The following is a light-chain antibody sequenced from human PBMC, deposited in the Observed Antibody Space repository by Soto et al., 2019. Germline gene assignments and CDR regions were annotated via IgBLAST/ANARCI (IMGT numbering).Light chain of an antibody. CDR1: QHVTTTY. J-gene: IGKJ4*01. Sequence: IVLTQSPATLSLSPGERATLSCTASQHVTTTYIAWYQQKFGQAPRLLIYGASTRATGTPDRFTGGGFGTDFTLTVSRVQPEDFAVYYCQQDDSSLTFGGGTKVAMK. CDR2: GAS. V-gene: IGKV3-20*01. CDR3: QQDDSSLT.